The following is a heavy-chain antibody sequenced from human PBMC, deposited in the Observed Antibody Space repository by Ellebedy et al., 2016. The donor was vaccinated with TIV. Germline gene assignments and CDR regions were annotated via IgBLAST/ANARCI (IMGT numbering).Heavy chain of an antibody. D-gene: IGHD6-13*01. CDR1: GGTISSTSYS. V-gene: IGHV4-39*01. Sequence: SETLSLXXSVSGGTISSTSYSWAWVRQPPGKGLEWISRFYYGGTTYYNPSLKSRVTITVDTSKNQFYLRLSSVTAADSGLYYCARHVAQQVHNYYNGLDVWGQGTTVTVSS. CDR2: FYYGGTT. J-gene: IGHJ6*02. CDR3: ARHVAQQVHNYYNGLDV.